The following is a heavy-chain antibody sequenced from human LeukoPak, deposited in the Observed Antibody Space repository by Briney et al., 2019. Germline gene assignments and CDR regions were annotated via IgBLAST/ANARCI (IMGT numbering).Heavy chain of an antibody. CDR1: GFTFSSYA. CDR3: AKVGAPYSNTLYYFDY. Sequence: GGSLRLSCAASGFTFSSYAMSWVRQAPGKGLEWVSAISGSGGSTYYADSVKGRFTISRDNSKNTLYLQMNSLRAEDTAVYYCAKVGAPYSNTLYYFDYWGQGTLVTVSS. D-gene: IGHD4-11*01. CDR2: ISGSGGST. V-gene: IGHV3-23*01. J-gene: IGHJ4*02.